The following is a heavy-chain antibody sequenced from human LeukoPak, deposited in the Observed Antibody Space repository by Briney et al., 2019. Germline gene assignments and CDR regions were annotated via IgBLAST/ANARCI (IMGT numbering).Heavy chain of an antibody. CDR1: GGSISSSRYY. CDR3: AGPRIAVAGLGPFDY. V-gene: IGHV4-39*01. Sequence: SETLSLTCTVSGGSISSSRYYWGWIRQPPGEGLEWIGNIYYSGSTYYNPSLKSRVTISVDTSKNQFSLKLSSVTAADTAVYYCAGPRIAVAGLGPFDYWGQGTLVTVSS. D-gene: IGHD6-19*01. CDR2: IYYSGST. J-gene: IGHJ4*02.